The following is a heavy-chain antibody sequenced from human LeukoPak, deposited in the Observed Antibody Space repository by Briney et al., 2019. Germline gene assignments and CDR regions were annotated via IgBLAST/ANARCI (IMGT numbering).Heavy chain of an antibody. CDR2: INHSGST. Sequence: NPSETLSLTCAVYGGSFSGYYWSWIRQPPGKGLEWIGEINHSGSTNYNPSLKSRVTISVDRSKNQFSLKLSSVTAADTAVYYCARGGEGATYFDYWGQGTLVTVSS. D-gene: IGHD1-26*01. V-gene: IGHV4-34*01. J-gene: IGHJ4*02. CDR1: GGSFSGYY. CDR3: ARGGEGATYFDY.